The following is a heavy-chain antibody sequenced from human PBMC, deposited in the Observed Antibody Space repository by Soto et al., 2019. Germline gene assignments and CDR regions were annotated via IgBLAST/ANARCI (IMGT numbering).Heavy chain of an antibody. CDR2: VHYSGST. J-gene: IGHJ5*02. CDR1: GGSVSSGSYY. D-gene: IGHD4-17*01. Sequence: PSETLSLTCTVSGGSVSSGSYYWTWIRQPPGKGLEWIGYVHYSGSTSYNPSLRSRVTISVDVSKNEFSLKLNSVAAADAAMYYCARNHYGDPPLNNWFDPWGQGTLVTVSS. V-gene: IGHV4-61*01. CDR3: ARNHYGDPPLNNWFDP.